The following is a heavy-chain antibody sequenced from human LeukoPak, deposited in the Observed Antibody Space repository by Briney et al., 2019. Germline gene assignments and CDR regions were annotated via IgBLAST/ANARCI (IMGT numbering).Heavy chain of an antibody. CDR3: AKPHITMVRGSMDV. V-gene: IGHV3-30*18. Sequence: GRSLRLSCAASGFTFSSYGMHWVRQAPGKGLEWVAVISYDGSNKYYADSVKGRFTISRDNSKNTLYLQMNSLRAEDTAVYYCAKPHITMVRGSMDVWGKGTTVTVSS. J-gene: IGHJ6*04. CDR1: GFTFSSYG. CDR2: ISYDGSNK. D-gene: IGHD3-10*01.